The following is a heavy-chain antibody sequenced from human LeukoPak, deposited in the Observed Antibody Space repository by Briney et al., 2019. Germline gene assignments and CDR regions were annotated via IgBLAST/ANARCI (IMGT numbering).Heavy chain of an antibody. J-gene: IGHJ4*02. CDR1: GFTFSSYA. CDR2: TSGSGGTT. Sequence: GGSLRLSCEVSGFTFSSYAMSWVRQAPGKGLEWVSATSGSGGTTNYADSVKGRLTISRDNSQNTLYLQMNSLRAEDTAVYYCAKRTPYSSGSYYFDYWGQGTLVTVSS. V-gene: IGHV3-23*01. D-gene: IGHD3-22*01. CDR3: AKRTPYSSGSYYFDY.